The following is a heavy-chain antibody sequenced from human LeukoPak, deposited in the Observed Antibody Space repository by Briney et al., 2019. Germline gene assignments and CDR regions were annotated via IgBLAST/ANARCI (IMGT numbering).Heavy chain of an antibody. J-gene: IGHJ2*01. CDR2: MNPNSGDT. D-gene: IGHD3-9*01. Sequence: ASVKVSCKASGYTFTSSNIHWVRQATGQGLEWMGWMNPNSGDTGFALKFQGRVTMTRNTAISTAYMELRSPTSEDTAVYYCARIKFDYDILTGFYSYWYFDLWGRGTLVTVSS. CDR1: GYTFTSSN. V-gene: IGHV1-8*01. CDR3: ARIKFDYDILTGFYSYWYFDL.